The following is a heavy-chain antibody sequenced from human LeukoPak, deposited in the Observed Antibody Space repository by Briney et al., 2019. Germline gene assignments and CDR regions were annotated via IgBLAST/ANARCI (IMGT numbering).Heavy chain of an antibody. D-gene: IGHD3-9*01. CDR1: GFTFSSYG. V-gene: IGHV3-30*02. J-gene: IGHJ3*02. Sequence: GSLRLSCAASGFTFSSYGMHWVRQAPGKGLEWVAFIRYDGSNKYYADSVKGRFTISRDNSKNTLYLQMNSLRAEDTAVYYCAKIPPYDILTGYYYDAFDIWGQGTMVTVSS. CDR3: AKIPPYDILTGYYYDAFDI. CDR2: IRYDGSNK.